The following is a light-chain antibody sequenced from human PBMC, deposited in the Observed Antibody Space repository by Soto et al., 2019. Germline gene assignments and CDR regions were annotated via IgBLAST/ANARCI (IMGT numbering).Light chain of an antibody. Sequence: QSALTQPASVSGSPGQSITISCTGTSSDIGGYNYVSWYQQHPDKAPKLLIYEVSNRPSGVSNRFSGSKSGSTASLTISGLRAEDEADYYCSSYTSSSNWVFGGGTKLTVL. CDR2: EVS. J-gene: IGLJ3*02. CDR1: SSDIGGYNY. CDR3: SSYTSSSNWV. V-gene: IGLV2-14*01.